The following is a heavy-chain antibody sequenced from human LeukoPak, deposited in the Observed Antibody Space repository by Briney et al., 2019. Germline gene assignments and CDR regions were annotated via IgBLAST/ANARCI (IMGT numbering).Heavy chain of an antibody. Sequence: ASVKVSCKASVGTFSSYAISWVRQAPGQGLEWMGGIIPIFGTANYAQKFQGRVTITADESTSTAYMELSSLRSEDTAVYYCARESCSSTSCQNWFDPWGQGTLVTVSS. V-gene: IGHV1-69*13. D-gene: IGHD2-2*01. CDR1: VGTFSSYA. CDR2: IIPIFGTA. J-gene: IGHJ5*02. CDR3: ARESCSSTSCQNWFDP.